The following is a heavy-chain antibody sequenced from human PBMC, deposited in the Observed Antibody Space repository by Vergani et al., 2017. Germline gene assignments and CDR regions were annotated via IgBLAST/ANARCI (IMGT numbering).Heavy chain of an antibody. CDR3: ARGGAIAAAGRGWFDP. D-gene: IGHD6-13*01. J-gene: IGHJ5*02. CDR2: MNPNSGNT. Sequence: QVQLVQSGAEVKKPGASVKVSCKASGYTFTSYDINWVRQATGQGLEWMGWMNPNSGNTGYAQKFQGRVTMTRNTSISTAYMELSSLRAEDTAVYYCARGGAIAAAGRGWFDPWGQGTLVTVSS. V-gene: IGHV1-8*01. CDR1: GYTFTSYD.